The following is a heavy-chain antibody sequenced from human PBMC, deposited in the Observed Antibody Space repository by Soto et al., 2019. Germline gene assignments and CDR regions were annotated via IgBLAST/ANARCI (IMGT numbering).Heavy chain of an antibody. Sequence: SVKVSCKASGGTFSSYTISWVRQAPGQGLEWMGRIIPILGIANYAQKFRGRVTITADKSTSTAYMELRSLRSDDTAVYYCARGRYGDYWGQGALVTVSS. CDR2: IIPILGIA. CDR3: ARGRYGDY. J-gene: IGHJ4*02. CDR1: GGTFSSYT. D-gene: IGHD1-26*01. V-gene: IGHV1-69*02.